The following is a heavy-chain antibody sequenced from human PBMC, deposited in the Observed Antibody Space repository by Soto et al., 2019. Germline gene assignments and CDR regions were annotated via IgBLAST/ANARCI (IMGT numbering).Heavy chain of an antibody. CDR2: INPSGGST. CDR3: VSPYCSGGSCYPPFYYGMDV. Sequence: ASVKVSCKASGYTFTSYYMHWVRQAPGQGLEWMGIINPSGGSTSYAQKFQGRVTMTRDTSTSTVYMELSSLRSEDTAVYYCVSPYCSGGSCYPPFYYGMDVWGQGTTVTVSS. V-gene: IGHV1-46*01. D-gene: IGHD2-15*01. CDR1: GYTFTSYY. J-gene: IGHJ6*02.